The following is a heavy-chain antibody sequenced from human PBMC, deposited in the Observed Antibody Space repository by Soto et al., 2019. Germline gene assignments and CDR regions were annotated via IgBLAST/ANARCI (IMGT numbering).Heavy chain of an antibody. D-gene: IGHD3-3*01. CDR3: ARPLEIFGVVITPGY. J-gene: IGHJ4*02. V-gene: IGHV4-31*03. CDR1: GGSISSGGYY. Sequence: QVQLQESGPGLVKPSQTLSLTCTVSGGSISSGGYYWSWIRQHPGKGLERIGYIYYSGSTYYNPSLESRVTISVDTSKHQFSLKLSSVTAADTAVYYCARPLEIFGVVITPGYWGQGTLVTVSS. CDR2: IYYSGST.